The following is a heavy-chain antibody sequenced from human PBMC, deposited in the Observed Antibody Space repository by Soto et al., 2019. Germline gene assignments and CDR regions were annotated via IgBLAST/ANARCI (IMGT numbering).Heavy chain of an antibody. CDR2: IYYSGST. CDR3: ARSPKLGYCSGGSCYQPVY. D-gene: IGHD2-15*01. Sequence: SETLSLTCTVSGGSISSGGYYWSWIRQHPGKGLEWIGYIYYSGSTYYNPSLKSRVTISVDTSKNQFSLKLSSVTAADTAVYYCARSPKLGYCSGGSCYQPVYWGQGTLVTGLL. CDR1: GGSISSGGYY. J-gene: IGHJ4*02. V-gene: IGHV4-31*03.